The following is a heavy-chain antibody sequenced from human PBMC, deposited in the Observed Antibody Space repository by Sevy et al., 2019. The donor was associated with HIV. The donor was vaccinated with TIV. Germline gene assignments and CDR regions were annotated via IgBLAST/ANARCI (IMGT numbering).Heavy chain of an antibody. CDR2: IYHSGST. V-gene: IGHV4-38-2*02. Sequence: SETLSLTCNVSGYSISSGYYWGWIRQPPGKGLEWIGSIYHSGSTYYNPSLKSRVTISVDTSKNQFSLKLSSVTAPDTAVYYCARLQMGYFDYWGQRTLVTVSS. J-gene: IGHJ4*02. CDR1: GYSISSGYY. D-gene: IGHD2-8*01. CDR3: ARLQMGYFDY.